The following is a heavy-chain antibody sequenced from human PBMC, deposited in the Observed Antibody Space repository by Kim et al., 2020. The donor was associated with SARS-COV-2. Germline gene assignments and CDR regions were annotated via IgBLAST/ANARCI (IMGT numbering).Heavy chain of an antibody. CDR3: AKEAVVVPAAIWGNKWF. V-gene: IGHV3-30*18. CDR2: ISYDGSNK. J-gene: IGHJ5*01. CDR1: GFTFSSYG. Sequence: GGSLRLSCAASGFTFSSYGMHWVRQAPGKGLEWVAVISYDGSNKYYADSVKGRFTISRDNSKNTLYLQMNSLRAEDTAVYYCAKEAVVVPAAIWGNKWF. D-gene: IGHD2-2*02.